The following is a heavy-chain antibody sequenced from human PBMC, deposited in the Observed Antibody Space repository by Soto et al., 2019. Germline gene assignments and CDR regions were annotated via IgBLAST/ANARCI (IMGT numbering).Heavy chain of an antibody. J-gene: IGHJ4*02. CDR1: GGSISSGGYY. CDR2: IYYSGST. D-gene: IGHD6-6*01. V-gene: IGHV4-31*03. Sequence: QVQLQESGPGLVKPSQTLSLTCTVSGGSISSGGYYWSWIRQHPGKGLEWIGYIYYSGSTYYNPSLKSRVTISDDTSKNQFSLKLSSVTAADTAVYYCARIISIAARLGGWYFDYWGQGTLVTVSS. CDR3: ARIISIAARLGGWYFDY.